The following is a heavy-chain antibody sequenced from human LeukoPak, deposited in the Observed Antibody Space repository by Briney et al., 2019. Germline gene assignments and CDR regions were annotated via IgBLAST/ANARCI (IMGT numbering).Heavy chain of an antibody. Sequence: GASVKVSRKASGYTFTNYGVSWVRQAPGQGLEWMGWIGTYTGNTNYVKKFQGRVTMTRDTSTSTAYMELKSLRSDDTAVYYCARDGVSGPTYGGISHYWGQGTLVTVSS. CDR1: GYTFTNYG. J-gene: IGHJ4*02. CDR3: ARDGVSGPTYGGISHY. CDR2: IGTYTGNT. D-gene: IGHD4-23*01. V-gene: IGHV1-18*01.